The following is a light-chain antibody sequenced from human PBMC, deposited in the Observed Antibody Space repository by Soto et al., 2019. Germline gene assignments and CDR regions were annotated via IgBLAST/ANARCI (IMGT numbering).Light chain of an antibody. CDR1: QSVSSN. J-gene: IGKJ2*01. V-gene: IGKV3-15*01. Sequence: EIVMTQSPATLAVSPGERAALSCRASQSVSSNFAWYQQKPGQAPRLLIDGASSRATGTPARFSGSGSGTEFTLTIRSLQYEDFAVYYCQQYNNWPYTFGLGTKLEMK. CDR2: GAS. CDR3: QQYNNWPYT.